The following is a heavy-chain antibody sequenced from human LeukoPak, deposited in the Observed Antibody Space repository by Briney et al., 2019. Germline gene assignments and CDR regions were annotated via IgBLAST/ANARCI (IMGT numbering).Heavy chain of an antibody. V-gene: IGHV7-4-1*02. Sequence: GASVKVSCKASGYTFSSYTLSWLRQAPGQGLEWMGWINTYTGTPTYAQGFKGRFVFSLDSSVSTAYLQITGLKAEDIAVYYCVRQYSGYESLYFDSWGQGTLVTVSS. J-gene: IGHJ4*02. CDR3: VRQYSGYESLYFDS. CDR1: GYTFSSYT. CDR2: INTYTGTP. D-gene: IGHD5-12*01.